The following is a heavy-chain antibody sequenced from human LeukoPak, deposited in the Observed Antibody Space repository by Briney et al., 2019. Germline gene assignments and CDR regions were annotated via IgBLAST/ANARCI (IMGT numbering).Heavy chain of an antibody. V-gene: IGHV4-34*01. CDR1: GGSFSGYY. CDR2: INHSGST. Sequence: SETLSLTCAVYGGSFSGYYWSWIRQPPGKGLEWIGEINHSGSTNYNPSLKSRVTMSVDTSKNQFSLKLSSVTAADTAVYYCARALSLDYWGQGTLVTVSS. CDR3: ARALSLDY. J-gene: IGHJ4*02.